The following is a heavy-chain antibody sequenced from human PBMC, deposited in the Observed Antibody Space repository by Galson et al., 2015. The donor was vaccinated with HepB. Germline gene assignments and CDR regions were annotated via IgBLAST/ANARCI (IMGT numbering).Heavy chain of an antibody. CDR2: VNPEDGET. Sequence: VKVSCKVSGYTFSDYYMHWVRQAPGKGLEWMGLVNPEDGETIYVENFQGRVTITADTSSDTAYMELSSLRSDDTAVYYCAKEIGGGYCSAGSCPPGHWGQGTLVTVSS. CDR1: GYTFSDYY. D-gene: IGHD2-15*01. CDR3: AKEIGGGYCSAGSCPPGH. J-gene: IGHJ4*02. V-gene: IGHV1-69-2*01.